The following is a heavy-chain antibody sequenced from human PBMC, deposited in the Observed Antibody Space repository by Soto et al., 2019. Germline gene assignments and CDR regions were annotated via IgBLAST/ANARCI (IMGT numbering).Heavy chain of an antibody. Sequence: QVQLVQSGAEVKKYGSSVKVSCKASGGTFSRYAISWVRQAPGQGLEWMGGITPMFGTANYAQRFQGRATITAGESTSTAYMQLSSLTSDDAAVYYCAPTLGLAVAGPGRFDLWGRGTLVTVSS. CDR2: ITPMFGTA. CDR3: APTLGLAVAGPGRFDL. J-gene: IGHJ2*01. CDR1: GGTFSRYA. V-gene: IGHV1-69*12. D-gene: IGHD6-19*01.